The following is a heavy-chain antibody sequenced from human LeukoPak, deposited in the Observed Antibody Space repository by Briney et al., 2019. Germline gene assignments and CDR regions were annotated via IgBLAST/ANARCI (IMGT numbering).Heavy chain of an antibody. J-gene: IGHJ3*02. Sequence: GGSLRLSCAASGFTFSSYSMNWVRQAPGKGLEWVSSISSSSSYIYYADSVKGRFTISRDNDKYSLYLQMNSLRAEDTAVYYCAREQVHYYGSGSYGEDAFDIWGQGTMVTVSS. CDR1: GFTFSSYS. D-gene: IGHD3-10*01. V-gene: IGHV3-21*01. CDR2: ISSSSSYI. CDR3: AREQVHYYGSGSYGEDAFDI.